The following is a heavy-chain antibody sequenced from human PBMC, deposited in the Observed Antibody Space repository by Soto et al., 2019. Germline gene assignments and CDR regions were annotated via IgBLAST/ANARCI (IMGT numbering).Heavy chain of an antibody. Sequence: GGSLRLSCAASGFTFDDYAMHWVRQAPGKGLEWVSGISWNSGSIGYADSVKGRFTISRDNAKNSLYLQMNSLRAEDTALYYCAKAFHSSSWYSPFRSFDYWGQGTLVTVSS. CDR2: ISWNSGSI. D-gene: IGHD6-13*01. CDR3: AKAFHSSSWYSPFRSFDY. CDR1: GFTFDDYA. J-gene: IGHJ4*02. V-gene: IGHV3-9*01.